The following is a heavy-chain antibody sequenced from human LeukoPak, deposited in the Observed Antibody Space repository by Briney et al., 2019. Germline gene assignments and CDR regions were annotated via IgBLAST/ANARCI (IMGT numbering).Heavy chain of an antibody. CDR1: GFTLSAYS. CDR3: AKEDRGWAEGMDV. J-gene: IGHJ6*02. CDR2: IDSSGDYI. D-gene: IGHD6-19*01. Sequence: GSLRLSCAASGFTLSAYSMNWVRQAPGKGLEWVSSIDSSGDYIYYADSLKGRFTISRDNAKNSLYLEMNSLRVEDTAVYYCAKEDRGWAEGMDVWGQGTTVTVSS. V-gene: IGHV3-21*01.